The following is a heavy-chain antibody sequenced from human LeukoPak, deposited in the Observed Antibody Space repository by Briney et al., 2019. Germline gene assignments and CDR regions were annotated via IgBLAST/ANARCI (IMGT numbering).Heavy chain of an antibody. V-gene: IGHV3-48*03. CDR1: GFTFRSYA. J-gene: IGHJ4*02. Sequence: PGGSLRLSCEASGFTFRSYAMHWIRQAPGKGLEWVSYISSSGSTIYYADSVKGRFTISRDNAKNSLYLQMDSLRAEDTAVYYCASVVVTAIPGYWGQGTLVTVSS. CDR2: ISSSGSTI. CDR3: ASVVVTAIPGY. D-gene: IGHD2-21*02.